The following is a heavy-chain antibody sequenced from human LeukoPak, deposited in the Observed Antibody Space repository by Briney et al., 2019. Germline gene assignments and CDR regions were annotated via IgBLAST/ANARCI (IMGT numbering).Heavy chain of an antibody. CDR2: IKQDGSEK. CDR1: GFTFSSYW. D-gene: IGHD2-2*01. Sequence: PGGSLRLSCAASGFTFSSYWMSWVRQAPGKGLEWVANIKQDGSEKYYVDSVKGRFTISRDNAKSSLYLQMNSLRAEDTAVYYCAREYCSSTSCSRYYYYYMDVWGKGTTVTVSS. CDR3: AREYCSSTSCSRYYYYYMDV. V-gene: IGHV3-7*01. J-gene: IGHJ6*03.